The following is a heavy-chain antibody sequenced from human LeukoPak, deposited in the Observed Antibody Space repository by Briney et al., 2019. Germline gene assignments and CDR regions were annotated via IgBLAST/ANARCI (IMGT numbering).Heavy chain of an antibody. D-gene: IGHD6-13*01. V-gene: IGHV1-18*01. J-gene: IGHJ5*02. Sequence: ASVKVSCEASGYTFISYAFSWVRQAPGQGLEWMGWISAYNGNTNYAQKLQGRVTMTTDTSTSTAYMELRSLRSDDTAVYYCARCLGTLYSSSWYGWFDPWGQGTLVTVSS. CDR3: ARCLGTLYSSSWYGWFDP. CDR2: ISAYNGNT. CDR1: GYTFISYA.